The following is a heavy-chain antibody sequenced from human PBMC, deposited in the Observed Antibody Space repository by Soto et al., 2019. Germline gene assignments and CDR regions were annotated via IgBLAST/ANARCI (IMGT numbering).Heavy chain of an antibody. V-gene: IGHV3-23*01. Sequence: PGGSLRLSCAASGFTFSDFAMYWVRQAPGKGLEWVSVISGSDGSTYYADSVRGRFTISRDNSRNTVYLQMISLRAEDTAVYYCAKVIGGSESYWGGSHYYYALDVWGQGTTGTVS. CDR1: GFTFSDFA. D-gene: IGHD3-10*01. J-gene: IGHJ6*02. CDR3: AKVIGGSESYWGGSHYYYALDV. CDR2: ISGSDGST.